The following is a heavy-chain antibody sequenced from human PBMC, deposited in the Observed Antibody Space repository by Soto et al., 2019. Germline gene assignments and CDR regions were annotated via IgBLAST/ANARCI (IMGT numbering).Heavy chain of an antibody. CDR2: IYPADSDT. CDR3: FRGGVTSRTFDY. V-gene: IGHV5-51*01. J-gene: IGHJ4*02. D-gene: IGHD3-16*01. CDR1: GYSFTSYW. Sequence: GESLKISCHGSGYSFTSYWIGWVRQMPGKVLEWMGSIYPADSDTRYSPSFQGQVTISADKSISTAYVQWSSLKASDSAIYYCFRGGVTSRTFDYLGQVTLVTVSS.